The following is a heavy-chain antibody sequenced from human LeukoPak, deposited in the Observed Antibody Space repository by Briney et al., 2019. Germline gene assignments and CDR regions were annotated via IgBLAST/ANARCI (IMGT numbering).Heavy chain of an antibody. V-gene: IGHV3-30*03. CDR2: IASHAGDA. J-gene: IGHJ4*02. Sequence: GGSLRLSCAISAFTFSKYDMNWVRQTPGKGLEWVAVIASHAGDAHYSDSVKGRFTISRDNSKDTLYLQMNNLGVEDTAVYYCARDRLNRADCGTDCYSAVFDYWGQGALVTVSS. D-gene: IGHD2-21*02. CDR3: ARDRLNRADCGTDCYSAVFDY. CDR1: AFTFSKYD.